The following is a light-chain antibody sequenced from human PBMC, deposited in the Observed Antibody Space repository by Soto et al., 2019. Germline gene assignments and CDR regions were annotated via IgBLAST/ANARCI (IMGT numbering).Light chain of an antibody. CDR2: EVR. Sequence: QSALTQPASVSGSPGQSITISCTGTSSDVGGFNYVSWYQQHPGKTPKLLIYEVRLRPTGVSDRFSGSKSGNTASLTISGLQAEDEADYYCSSYTSSSSGVFGTGTKV. J-gene: IGLJ1*01. CDR3: SSYTSSSSGV. V-gene: IGLV2-14*01. CDR1: SSDVGGFNY.